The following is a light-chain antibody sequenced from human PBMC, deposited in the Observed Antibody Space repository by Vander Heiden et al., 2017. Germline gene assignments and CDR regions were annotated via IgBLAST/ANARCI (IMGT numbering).Light chain of an antibody. CDR3: QQLNSYPFT. V-gene: IGKV1-9*01. Sequence: DIQLTQSPSFLSASVGDRVPITCRASQGISSYLAWYQQKPEKAPKLLIYAASTLQSGVPSMCSGSGSGTEFTLTISSLQPEDFATYYCQQLNSYPFTFGQGTQLEIK. J-gene: IGKJ5*01. CDR1: QGISSY. CDR2: AAS.